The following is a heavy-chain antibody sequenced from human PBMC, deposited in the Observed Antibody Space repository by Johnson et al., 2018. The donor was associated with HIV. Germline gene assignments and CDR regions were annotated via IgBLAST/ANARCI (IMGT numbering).Heavy chain of an antibody. D-gene: IGHD3-3*02. J-gene: IGHJ3*02. CDR3: ARAHLIFPKNAFDI. V-gene: IGHV3-7*01. CDR1: GFTFSSFW. CDR2: INVDGSQT. Sequence: EVQVVESGGGLVQPGGSLRLSCTASGFTFSSFWMTWVRQAPGKGLEWVANINVDGSQTYYLDSVQGRFTISRDNVNNSVFLLLNSLRVEDTAVYFCARAHLIFPKNAFDIWGQGTMVTVSS.